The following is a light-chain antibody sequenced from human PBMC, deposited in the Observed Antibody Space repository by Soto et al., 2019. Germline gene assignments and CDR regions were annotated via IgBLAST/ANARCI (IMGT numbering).Light chain of an antibody. CDR1: SSDVGSYRF. J-gene: IGLJ2*01. V-gene: IGLV2-8*01. CDR3: SSYAGNNNVI. CDR2: EVS. Sequence: QSALTQPPSASGSPGQSVTISCTGTSSDVGSYRFVSWYQQHPGKAPKFLIYEVSKRPSGVPDRFSASTSGNTASLTVSGLQADDEADYYCSSYAGNNNVIFGGGTKLTVL.